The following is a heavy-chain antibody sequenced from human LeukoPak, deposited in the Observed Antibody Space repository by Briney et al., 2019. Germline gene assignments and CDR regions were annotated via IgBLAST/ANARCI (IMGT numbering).Heavy chain of an antibody. CDR2: INSDGSTT. V-gene: IGHV3-74*01. CDR3: ARAPGYGAAYYFDY. Sequence: GGSLRLSCAASGFTFSNYWMHWVRQAPGKGLVWVSRINSDGSTTTYADSVKGRFTISRDNSKNTLYLQMNSLRAEDTAVYYCARAPGYGAAYYFDYWGQGTLVTVSS. J-gene: IGHJ4*02. CDR1: GFTFSNYW. D-gene: IGHD1-1*01.